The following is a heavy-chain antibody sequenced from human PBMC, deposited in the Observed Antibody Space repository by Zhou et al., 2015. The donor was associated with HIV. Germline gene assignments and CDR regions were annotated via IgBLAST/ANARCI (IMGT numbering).Heavy chain of an antibody. CDR2: MNPNSGNT. CDR3: ARDIGPNWARSMVRGVTFL. CDR1: GYTFTSYD. V-gene: IGHV1-8*01. J-gene: IGHJ4*02. Sequence: QVQLVQSGAEVKKPGASVKVSCKASGYTFTSYDINWVRQATGQGLEWMGWMNPNSGNTGYAQKFQGRVTMTRNTSISTAYMELSSLRSEDTAVYYCARDIGPNWARSMVRGVTFLWGQGTLVTVSS. D-gene: IGHD3-10*01.